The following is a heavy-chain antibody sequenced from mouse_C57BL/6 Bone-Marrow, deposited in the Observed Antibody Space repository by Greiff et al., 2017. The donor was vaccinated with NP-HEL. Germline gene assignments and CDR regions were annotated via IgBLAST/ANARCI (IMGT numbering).Heavy chain of an antibody. CDR3: AKEPTYYGSSSYAMDY. CDR1: GFSLTSYG. V-gene: IGHV2-5*01. D-gene: IGHD1-1*01. CDR2: IWRGGST. Sequence: QVQLQQSGPGLVQPSQSLSITCTVSGFSLTSYGVHWVRQSPGKGLEWLGVIWRGGSTDYNAAFMSRLSITKDNSKSQVFFKMNSLQADDTAIYYCAKEPTYYGSSSYAMDYWGQGTSVTVSS. J-gene: IGHJ4*01.